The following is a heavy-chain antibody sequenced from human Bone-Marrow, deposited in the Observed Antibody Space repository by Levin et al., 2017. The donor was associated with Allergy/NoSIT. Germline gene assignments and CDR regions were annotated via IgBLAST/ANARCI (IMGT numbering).Heavy chain of an antibody. CDR3: ARDSGDHEGGSWFDP. V-gene: IGHV1-69*13. CDR2: ILPLFTTT. Sequence: VASVKVSCKASGGTFDTFAISWVRQAPGQGLEWMGQILPLFTTTDYSQKFQGRVTMTADQSTTTAYMMLSNLRPDDTAVYYCARDSGDHEGGSWFDPWGQGTLVTVSS. CDR1: GGTFDTFA. D-gene: IGHD3-16*01. J-gene: IGHJ5*02.